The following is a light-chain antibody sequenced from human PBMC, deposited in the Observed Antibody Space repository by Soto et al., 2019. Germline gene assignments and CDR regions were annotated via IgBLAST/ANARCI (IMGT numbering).Light chain of an antibody. J-gene: IGLJ2*01. CDR3: CSYAAGDSVK. CDR1: SSDVGAYNY. Sequence: QSALTQPRSVSGSPGQSVTISCTGTSSDVGAYNYVSWYQQHPGKAPKLVIYDVTQRPSGVPDRFSASKTGSTASLTISGLQAEDEAAYYCCSYAAGDSVKFGGGTKLTVL. V-gene: IGLV2-11*01. CDR2: DVT.